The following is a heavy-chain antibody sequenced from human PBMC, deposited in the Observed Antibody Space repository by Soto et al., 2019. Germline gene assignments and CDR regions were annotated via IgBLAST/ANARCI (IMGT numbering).Heavy chain of an antibody. J-gene: IGHJ4*02. CDR3: ARHDGGDSSTQFDY. CDR2: IIPIFGSA. CDR1: GDTFTSYA. V-gene: IGHV1-69*06. D-gene: IGHD2-21*01. Sequence: SVKVSCKASGDTFTSYAISWVRQAPGQGLEWMGWIIPIFGSANYAQKFQGRVTMTADKSTSTAYMELSSLRSDDTAVYYCARHDGGDSSTQFDYWGQGTLVTVSS.